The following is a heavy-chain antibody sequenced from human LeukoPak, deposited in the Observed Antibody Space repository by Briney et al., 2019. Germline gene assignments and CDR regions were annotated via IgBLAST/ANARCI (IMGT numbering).Heavy chain of an antibody. V-gene: IGHV3-23*01. Sequence: GRSLRLSCAASGFTFSSYGMHWVRQAPGKGLEWVSAIGGSGGRTYYADSVKGRFTISRDNSKNTLYLQMNSLRAEDTAVYYCAKEVGSGWYEFDYWGQGTLVTVSS. CDR3: AKEVGSGWYEFDY. D-gene: IGHD6-19*01. J-gene: IGHJ4*02. CDR1: GFTFSSYG. CDR2: IGGSGGRT.